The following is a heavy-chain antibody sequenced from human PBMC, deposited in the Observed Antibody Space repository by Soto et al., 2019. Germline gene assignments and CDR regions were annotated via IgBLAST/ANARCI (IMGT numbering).Heavy chain of an antibody. CDR2: IFHSGST. CDR3: ARLYCDHYNFYMDV. Sequence: QVQLQESGPGLVKPSQTLSLTCNVSGGSMRSGDYYWTWIRQHQGKGLEWIGYIFHSGSTYYIPSLNSRLLMSADTSKNQSSLKLTSVTAADTAVYFCARLYCDHYNFYMDVWGKGTTVTVSS. J-gene: IGHJ6*03. D-gene: IGHD2-21*01. CDR1: GGSMRSGDYY. V-gene: IGHV4-31*03.